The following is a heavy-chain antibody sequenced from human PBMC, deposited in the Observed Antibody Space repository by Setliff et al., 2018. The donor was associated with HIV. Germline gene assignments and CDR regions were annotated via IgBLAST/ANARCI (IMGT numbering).Heavy chain of an antibody. CDR1: GGSLSGYY. V-gene: IGHV4-34*01. J-gene: IGHJ4*02. CDR3: ARGSKGGFFDY. CDR2: INQSGNT. D-gene: IGHD3-16*01. Sequence: KTSETLSLTCAVYGGSLSGYYWSWVRQSPGRGLEWIGEINQSGNTNFNPSLKSRLIISVDMSKNQFSLKLSSVTAADTAVYYCARGSKGGFFDYWGQGTLVTVSS.